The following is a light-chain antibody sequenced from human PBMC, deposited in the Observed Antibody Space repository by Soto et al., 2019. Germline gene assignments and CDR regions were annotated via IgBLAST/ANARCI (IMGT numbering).Light chain of an antibody. CDR1: SSNIGAGYD. V-gene: IGLV1-40*01. Sequence: QSVLTQPPSVSGAPGQRVTISCTGSSSNIGAGYDVHWYQQLPGTAPKLLIYGNSNRPSGVPDRFSGSKSATSASLAITGLQAEDEADYYCQSYDSSRSGSYVFGTGTKLTVL. CDR2: GNS. J-gene: IGLJ1*01. CDR3: QSYDSSRSGSYV.